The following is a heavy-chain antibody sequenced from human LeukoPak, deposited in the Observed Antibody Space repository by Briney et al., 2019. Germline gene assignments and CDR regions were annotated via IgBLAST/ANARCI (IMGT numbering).Heavy chain of an antibody. CDR1: GFTFSSYS. CDR2: ISSSSSTI. V-gene: IGHV3-48*04. D-gene: IGHD1-14*01. J-gene: IGHJ4*02. Sequence: GGSLRLSCAASGFTFSSYSMNWVRQAPGKGLEWVSYISSSSSTIYYADSVKGRFTISRDNAKNSLFLQMNSLRPEDTAIYYCARRYFDYWGQGTLVTVSS. CDR3: ARRYFDY.